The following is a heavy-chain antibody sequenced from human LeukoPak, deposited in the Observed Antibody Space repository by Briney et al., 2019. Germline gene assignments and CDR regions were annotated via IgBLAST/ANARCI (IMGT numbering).Heavy chain of an antibody. CDR2: INHSAST. CDR1: GGSFSGYS. D-gene: IGHD1-1*01. J-gene: IGHJ3*02. Sequence: SETLSLTCAVYGGSFSGYSWNWIRQPPGKGLEWIGEINHSASTNYNPSLKSRVTISVDTSKNQFSLKLSSVTAADTAVYYCAREGWATGTDAFDIWGQGTMVTVSS. CDR3: AREGWATGTDAFDI. V-gene: IGHV4-34*01.